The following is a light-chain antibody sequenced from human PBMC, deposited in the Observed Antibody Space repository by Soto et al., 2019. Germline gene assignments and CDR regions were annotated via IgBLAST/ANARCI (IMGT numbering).Light chain of an antibody. V-gene: IGKV1-5*03. Sequence: DIQMTQSPSSVSASVGDRVTITCRASQDIDKWLTWYQQKPGLAPKLVIYTASRLYGGGPSRFSGSGSGTEFTLTISSLQPDDFATYYCQQYNTYSTFGQGTKVDIK. J-gene: IGKJ1*01. CDR3: QQYNTYST. CDR2: TAS. CDR1: QDIDKW.